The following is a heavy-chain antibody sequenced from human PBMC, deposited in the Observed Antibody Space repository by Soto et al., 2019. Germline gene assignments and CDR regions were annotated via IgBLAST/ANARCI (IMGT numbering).Heavy chain of an antibody. CDR2: ISSSSSYI. Sequence: PGGSLRLSCAASGFTFSSYSMNWVRQAPGKGLEWVSSISSSSSYIYYADSVKGRFTISRDNAKNSLYLQMNSLRAEDTAVYYCAREEPHLTGYQNWGQGTPVTVSS. CDR1: GFTFSSYS. D-gene: IGHD3-9*01. CDR3: AREEPHLTGYQN. J-gene: IGHJ4*02. V-gene: IGHV3-21*01.